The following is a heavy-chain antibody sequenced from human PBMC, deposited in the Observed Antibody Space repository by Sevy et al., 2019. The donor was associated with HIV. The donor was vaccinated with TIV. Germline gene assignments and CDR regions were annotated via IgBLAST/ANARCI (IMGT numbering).Heavy chain of an antibody. CDR3: AREAGLYDSSGYYYYYYGMDV. CDR2: ISSSSSYI. V-gene: IGHV3-21*01. J-gene: IGHJ6*02. Sequence: GGSLRLSCAASGFTFSSYSMNWVRQAPGKGLEWVSSISSSSSYIYYADSMKGRFTISRDNAKNSLYLQMNSLRAEDTAVYYCAREAGLYDSSGYYYYYYGMDVWGQGTTVTVSS. D-gene: IGHD3-22*01. CDR1: GFTFSSYS.